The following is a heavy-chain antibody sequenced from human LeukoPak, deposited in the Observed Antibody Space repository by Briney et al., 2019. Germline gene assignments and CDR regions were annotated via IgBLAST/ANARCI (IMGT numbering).Heavy chain of an antibody. CDR1: GFTFSSFG. J-gene: IGHJ4*02. V-gene: IGHV3-30-3*01. D-gene: IGHD3-10*01. CDR2: ISYDGSND. Sequence: PGRSLRLSCAASGFTFSSFGMYWVRQAPGKGLECLAIISYDGSNDNYADSVKGRFTISRDNSKNTLYLQMNSVRVEDTAVYYCARARMSFGDYWGQGSLVTVSS. CDR3: ARARMSFGDY.